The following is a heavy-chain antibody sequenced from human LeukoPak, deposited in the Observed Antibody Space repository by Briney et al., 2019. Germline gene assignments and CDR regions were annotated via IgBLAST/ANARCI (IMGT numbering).Heavy chain of an antibody. J-gene: IGHJ6*03. CDR3: TTEVLRFLEWFEADYYYYYMDV. CDR2: IKSKTDGGTT. V-gene: IGHV3-15*01. CDR1: GFTFSSYA. D-gene: IGHD3-3*01. Sequence: GGSLRLSCAASGFTFSSYAMSWVRQAPGKGLEWVGRIKSKTDGGTTDYAAPVKGRFTISRDDSKNTLYLQMNSLETEDTAVYYCTTEVLRFLEWFEADYYYYYMDVWGKGTTVTVSS.